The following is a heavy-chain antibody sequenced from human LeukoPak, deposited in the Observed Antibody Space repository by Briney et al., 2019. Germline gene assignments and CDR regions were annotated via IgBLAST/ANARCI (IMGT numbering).Heavy chain of an antibody. CDR2: INPNSGGT. CDR1: GYTFTGYY. D-gene: IGHD3-16*01. Sequence: ASVKVSCKASGYTFTGYYMHWVRQAPGQGLEWMGWINPNSGGTNYAQKFQGRVTMTRDTSIGTAYMELSRLRSDDTAVYYCARLSKTEFGFDYWGQGTLVTVSS. J-gene: IGHJ4*02. V-gene: IGHV1-2*02. CDR3: ARLSKTEFGFDY.